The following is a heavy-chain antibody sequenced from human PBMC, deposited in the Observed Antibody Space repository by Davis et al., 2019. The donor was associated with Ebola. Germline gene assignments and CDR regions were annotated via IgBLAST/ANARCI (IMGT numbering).Heavy chain of an antibody. V-gene: IGHV3-53*01. D-gene: IGHD2-2*01. Sequence: PGGSLRLSCVVSGFSVRSNYMSWVRQAPGKGLEWVSTIYGGGSTDYADSVKGRFTLSRDKSKNSLYLQMNSLRDDDTAVYYCARHSTTGSRTSRYGMDFWGQGTPVTVSS. CDR2: IYGGGST. CDR3: ARHSTTGSRTSRYGMDF. CDR1: GFSVRSNY. J-gene: IGHJ6*02.